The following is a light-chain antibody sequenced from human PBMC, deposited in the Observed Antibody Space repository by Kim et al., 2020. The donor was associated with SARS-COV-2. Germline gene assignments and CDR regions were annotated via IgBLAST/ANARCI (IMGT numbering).Light chain of an antibody. CDR3: QHYKRYSPEYT. V-gene: IGKV1-5*01. CDR2: DAS. J-gene: IGKJ2*01. CDR1: QNIGTW. Sequence: DIQMTQSPSALSESVGGGVIITCRASQNIGTWLAWYQQRPGKAPKLLIYDASTLETGVPSRFSGRGSGTDFTLTISSLQPDDSATYYCQHYKRYSPEYTFGQGTKLEIK.